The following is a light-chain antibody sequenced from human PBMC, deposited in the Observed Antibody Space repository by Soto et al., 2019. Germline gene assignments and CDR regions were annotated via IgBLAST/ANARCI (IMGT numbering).Light chain of an antibody. V-gene: IGKV3-20*01. Sequence: EIVLTQSPGTLSLSPGERATLSCRTSQTVASAYLAWYQQKVGQAPRLLIYHTSTRASGIPDRFSGSGSGTDFTLTISRLEPDDSAVYYCQKYHSSVYTFGQGTKLEIK. CDR2: HTS. CDR3: QKYHSSVYT. J-gene: IGKJ2*01. CDR1: QTVASAY.